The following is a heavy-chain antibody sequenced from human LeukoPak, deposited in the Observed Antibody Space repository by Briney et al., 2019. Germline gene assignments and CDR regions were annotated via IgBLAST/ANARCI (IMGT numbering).Heavy chain of an antibody. V-gene: IGHV3-21*01. CDR3: ARDLYDSGAYSSPIDY. Sequence: PGGSLRLSCATSGFTFTDYPMNWVRQAPGKGLEWVSSISSSSSYIHSADSVEGRFTISRGNAKNSLYLQMNSLRAEDTAVYYCARDLYDSGAYSSPIDYWGQGTLVTVSS. D-gene: IGHD3-22*01. J-gene: IGHJ4*02. CDR2: ISSSSSYI. CDR1: GFTFTDYP.